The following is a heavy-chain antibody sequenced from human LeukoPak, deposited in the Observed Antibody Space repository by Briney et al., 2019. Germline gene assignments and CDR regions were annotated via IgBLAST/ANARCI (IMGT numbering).Heavy chain of an antibody. D-gene: IGHD1-26*01. Sequence: SETLSLTCTVSGGSISSYYWSWIRQPAGEGLEWIGRIYTSGSTNYNASLKRRVSMSVDTSKNQFSLKLSSVTAADTAVFYCARENSGSYREFDYWGQGTLVTVSS. CDR1: GGSISSYY. CDR2: IYTSGST. V-gene: IGHV4-4*07. CDR3: ARENSGSYREFDY. J-gene: IGHJ4*02.